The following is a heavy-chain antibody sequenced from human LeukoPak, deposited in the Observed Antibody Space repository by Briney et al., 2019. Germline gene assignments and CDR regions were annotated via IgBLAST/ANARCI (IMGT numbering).Heavy chain of an antibody. CDR2: INPSGGST. V-gene: IGHV1-46*01. CDR3: ARGVGVHYYDSSGYSMGY. CDR1: GYTFTSYY. D-gene: IGHD3-22*01. J-gene: IGHJ4*02. Sequence: ASVKVSCKASGYTFTSYYMHWVRQALGQGLEWMGIINPSGGSTSYAQKFQGRVTITTDESTSTAYMELSSLRSEDTAVYYCARGVGVHYYDSSGYSMGYWGQGTLVTVSS.